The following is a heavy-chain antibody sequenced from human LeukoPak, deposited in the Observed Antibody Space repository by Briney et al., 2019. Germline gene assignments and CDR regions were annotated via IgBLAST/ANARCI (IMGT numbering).Heavy chain of an antibody. J-gene: IGHJ4*02. Sequence: GGSLRLSCVASGFTFSSYAMSWVRQAPGKGLEWVTVISGGGGATYYADSVKGRFTVSRDNSKNTLYLQMNSLRAEDAAVYYCARGGISLAGFDYWGQGALVTVTS. V-gene: IGHV3-23*01. CDR1: GFTFSSYA. D-gene: IGHD6-19*01. CDR2: ISGGGGAT. CDR3: ARGGISLAGFDY.